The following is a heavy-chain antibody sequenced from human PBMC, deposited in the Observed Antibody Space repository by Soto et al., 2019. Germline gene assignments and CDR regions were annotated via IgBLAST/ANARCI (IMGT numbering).Heavy chain of an antibody. J-gene: IGHJ4*02. CDR3: AKHQDDYLPGPFDY. CDR2: TSGSGNSI. D-gene: IGHD4-17*01. CDR1: GFTFSNYV. Sequence: GGSLRLSCAASGFTFSNYVMNWVRQAPGKGLEWVSSTSGSGNSIYYADSVKGRFTISRDNSKNTLYLQMNSLRAEDTAVYYCAKHQDDYLPGPFDYWGQGTLVTVSS. V-gene: IGHV3-23*01.